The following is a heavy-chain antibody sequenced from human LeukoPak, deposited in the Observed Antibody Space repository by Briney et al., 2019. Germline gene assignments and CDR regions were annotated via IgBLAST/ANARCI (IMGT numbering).Heavy chain of an antibody. D-gene: IGHD3-9*01. CDR1: GGSISSSSYY. CDR2: IYYSGST. V-gene: IGHV4-39*01. Sequence: SETLSPTCTVSGGSISSSSYYWGWIRQPPGKGLEWIGRIYYSGSTYYNPSLKSRVTISVDTSKNQFSLKLSSVTAADTAVYYCARHGIPYDILTGYHVYFDYWGQGTLVTVSS. J-gene: IGHJ4*02. CDR3: ARHGIPYDILTGYHVYFDY.